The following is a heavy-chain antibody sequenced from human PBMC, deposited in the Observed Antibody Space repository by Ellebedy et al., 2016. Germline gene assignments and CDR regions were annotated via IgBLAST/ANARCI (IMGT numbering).Heavy chain of an antibody. J-gene: IGHJ4*02. CDR2: IYFSGST. V-gene: IGHV4-59*01. Sequence: SETLSLTXTVSGGSISYYYWSWIRQPPGKELEWIGHIYFSGSTNYNPSLKSRVTISLDTSKNQFSLRLSSVTAADTAVYYCARDVTYYYGSETRKAFEYWGQGTLVTVSS. D-gene: IGHD3-10*01. CDR1: GGSISYYY. CDR3: ARDVTYYYGSETRKAFEY.